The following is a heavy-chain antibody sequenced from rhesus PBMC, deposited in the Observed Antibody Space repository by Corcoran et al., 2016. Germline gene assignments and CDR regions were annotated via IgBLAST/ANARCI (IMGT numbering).Heavy chain of an antibody. Sequence: QVQLQESGPGLVKPSETLSLTCAVSGDSISGGYDWTGMRQPPGKGVGVIWYIHGSSGGTSYNPSLKNRVTISKDTSKNQFSLKLSSVTAADTAVYYCARGTANDYDISSRYFDYWGQGVLVTVSS. J-gene: IGHJ4*01. CDR1: GDSISGGYD. V-gene: IGHV4-76*01. D-gene: IGHD3-40*01. CDR3: ARGTANDYDISSRYFDY. CDR2: IHGSSGGT.